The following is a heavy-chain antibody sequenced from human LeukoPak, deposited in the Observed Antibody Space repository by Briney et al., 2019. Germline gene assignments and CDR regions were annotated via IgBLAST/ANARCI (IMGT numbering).Heavy chain of an antibody. Sequence: VASVKVSCKASGYTFTSYGISWVRQAPGQGLEWMGWISAYNGNTNYAQKLQGRVTMTTDTSTSTAYMELRSLRSDDTAVYYCARDEMEWFQSDMDVWGKGTTVTVSS. CDR2: ISAYNGNT. J-gene: IGHJ6*03. D-gene: IGHD3-3*01. CDR1: GYTFTSYG. CDR3: ARDEMEWFQSDMDV. V-gene: IGHV1-18*01.